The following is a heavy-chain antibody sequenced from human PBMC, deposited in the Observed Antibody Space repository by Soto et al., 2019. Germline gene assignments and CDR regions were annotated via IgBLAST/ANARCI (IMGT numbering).Heavy chain of an antibody. D-gene: IGHD3-3*01. CDR1: GGSISSGGYS. CDR2: IYHSGST. J-gene: IGHJ6*02. Sequence: SETLSLTCAVSGGSISSGGYSWSWIRQPPGKGLEWIGYIYHSGSTYYNPSLKSRVTISVDRSKNQFSLKLSSVTAADTAVYYCARSVVENYDFWSGYPPSGGMDVWCQGTTVTVSS. CDR3: ARSVVENYDFWSGYPPSGGMDV. V-gene: IGHV4-30-2*01.